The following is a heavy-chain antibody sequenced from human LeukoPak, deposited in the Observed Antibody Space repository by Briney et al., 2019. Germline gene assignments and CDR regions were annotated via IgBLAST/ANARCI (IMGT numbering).Heavy chain of an antibody. Sequence: ASVKVSCKASEYTFTAYDMHWVRQAPGQGLEWMGWINPSSVGRDYAQKFQGRVTMTRDTSISTAYMELSRLTSDDTAVYYCTRDVTGDYWFDPWGQGTLVTVSS. CDR1: EYTFTAYD. CDR2: INPSSVGR. CDR3: TRDVTGDYWFDP. D-gene: IGHD3-16*01. J-gene: IGHJ5*02. V-gene: IGHV1-2*02.